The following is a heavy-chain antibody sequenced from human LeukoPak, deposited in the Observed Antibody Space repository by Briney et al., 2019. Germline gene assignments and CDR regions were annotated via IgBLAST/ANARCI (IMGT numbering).Heavy chain of an antibody. V-gene: IGHV4-4*07. J-gene: IGHJ4*02. D-gene: IGHD3-10*01. CDR1: GGSISSYY. CDR2: IYTSGST. Sequence: TSETLSLTCTVSGGSISSYYWSWIRQPAGKGLEWIGRIYTSGSTNYNPSLKSRVTMSVDTSKNQFSLKLSSVTAADTAVYYCARLRGSGSAYYFDYWGQGTLVTVSS. CDR3: ARLRGSGSAYYFDY.